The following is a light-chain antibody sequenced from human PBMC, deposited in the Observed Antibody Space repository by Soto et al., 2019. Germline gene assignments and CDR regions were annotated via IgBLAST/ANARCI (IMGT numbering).Light chain of an antibody. Sequence: DIVMTQSPDSLSVSLGERATIKCRSSQSARHRSNGNNYIAWYQQKPGQPPKLLIYWYSTRDSGVPDRFIGSGSGTDFTLTVSSLKAEDVAGYYCQHYHSLPFTCGPGTKVHIE. V-gene: IGKV4-1*01. J-gene: IGKJ3*01. CDR1: QSARHRSNGNNY. CDR3: QHYHSLPFT. CDR2: WYS.